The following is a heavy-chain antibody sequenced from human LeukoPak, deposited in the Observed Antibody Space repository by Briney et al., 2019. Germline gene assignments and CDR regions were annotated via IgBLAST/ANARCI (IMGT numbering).Heavy chain of an antibody. J-gene: IGHJ6*02. CDR1: GFTFSSYG. Sequence: GRSLRLSCAASGFTFSSYGMHWVRQAPGKGLEWVAVIWYDGSNKYYADSVKGRFTISRDNSKNTLYLQMNSLRAEDTAVYYCAREILYYYGSGSPEDYYYYGMDVWGQGTTVTVPS. V-gene: IGHV3-33*01. CDR2: IWYDGSNK. CDR3: AREILYYYGSGSPEDYYYYGMDV. D-gene: IGHD3-10*01.